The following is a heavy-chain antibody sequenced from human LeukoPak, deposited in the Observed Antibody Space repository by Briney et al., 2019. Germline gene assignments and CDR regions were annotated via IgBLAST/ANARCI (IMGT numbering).Heavy chain of an antibody. V-gene: IGHV3-48*04. D-gene: IGHD3-3*01. Sequence: GGSLRLSCAASGFAFNTYSIDWVRQAPGKGLEWFSYISSSSSNIYYADSVMGRFTISRDNANNLVFLQMNSLRAEDTAVYYCARVGRSGYSLDYWGQGTLVTVSS. CDR2: ISSSSSNI. CDR1: GFAFNTYS. CDR3: ARVGRSGYSLDY. J-gene: IGHJ4*02.